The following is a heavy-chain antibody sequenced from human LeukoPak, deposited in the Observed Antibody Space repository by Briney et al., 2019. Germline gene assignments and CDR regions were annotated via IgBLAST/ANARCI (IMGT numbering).Heavy chain of an antibody. CDR2: IYYSGST. CDR3: ARVRYDSSGYYSYYFDY. J-gene: IGHJ4*02. CDR1: GGSISSGGYY. Sequence: ASQTLSLTCTVSGGSISSGGYYWSWIRQHPGKGLEWIGYIYYSGSTYYNPSLKSRVTISVDTSKNQFSLKLSSVTAADTAVYYCARVRYDSSGYYSYYFDYWGQGTLVTVSS. V-gene: IGHV4-31*03. D-gene: IGHD3-22*01.